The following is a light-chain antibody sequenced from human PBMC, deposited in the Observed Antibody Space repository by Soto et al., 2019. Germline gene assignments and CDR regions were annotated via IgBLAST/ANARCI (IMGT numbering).Light chain of an antibody. Sequence: DIQMTQSPSTLSASIGDRVTIICRASQSVRSWLSWYQQKPGTAPKLLIFYASRLESGVPSRFSGSASGTEFTLTISSLQPDDFATYYCQQYDNYPLTFGGGTKVDIK. J-gene: IGKJ4*01. CDR3: QQYDNYPLT. CDR1: QSVRSW. V-gene: IGKV1-5*02. CDR2: YAS.